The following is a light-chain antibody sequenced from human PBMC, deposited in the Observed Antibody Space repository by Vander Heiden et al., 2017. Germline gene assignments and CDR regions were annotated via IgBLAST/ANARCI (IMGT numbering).Light chain of an antibody. CDR3: MQALQTPYT. CDR2: LDS. CDR1: QSLLHSNGYNY. Sequence: DIVMTQSPLSLPVTPGEPASISCSSSQSLLHSNGYNYLDWYLQKPGQSPQLLIYLDSNRASGVPDRFSGSGSGTDLTLKISRVEAEDVGVYYCMQALQTPYTFGQGTKLEIK. J-gene: IGKJ2*01. V-gene: IGKV2-28*01.